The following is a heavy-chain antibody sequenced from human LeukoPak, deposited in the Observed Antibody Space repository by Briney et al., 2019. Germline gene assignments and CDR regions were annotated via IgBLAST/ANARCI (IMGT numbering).Heavy chain of an antibody. CDR2: INSDGSST. CDR3: AREFSSGWWNYFDY. CDR1: GFTFSSYW. Sequence: GGSGRLSCAASGFTFSSYWMGWVRQAPGKGLVWVSRINSDGSSTSYADSVKGRFTISRDNAKNTLYLQMNSLRAEDTAVYYCAREFSSGWWNYFDYWGQGTLVIASS. J-gene: IGHJ4*02. D-gene: IGHD6-19*01. V-gene: IGHV3-74*01.